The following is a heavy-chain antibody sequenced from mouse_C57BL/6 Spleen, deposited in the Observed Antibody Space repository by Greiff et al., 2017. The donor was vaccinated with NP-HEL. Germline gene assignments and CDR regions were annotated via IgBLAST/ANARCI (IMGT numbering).Heavy chain of an antibody. CDR2: ISSGSSTI. D-gene: IGHD2-4*01. J-gene: IGHJ2*01. CDR1: GFTFSDYG. CDR3: ARPDDYDGYFDY. Sequence: EVKVVESGGGLVKPGGSLKLSCAASGFTFSDYGMHWVRQAPEKGLEWVAYISSGSSTIYYADTVKGRFTISRDNAKNTLFLQMTSLRSEDTAMYYCARPDDYDGYFDYWGQGTTLTVSS. V-gene: IGHV5-17*01.